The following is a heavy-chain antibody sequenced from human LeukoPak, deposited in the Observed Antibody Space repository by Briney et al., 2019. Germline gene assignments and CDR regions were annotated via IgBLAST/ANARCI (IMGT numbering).Heavy chain of an antibody. Sequence: SRPTLVKPTQTLTLTCTFSGFSLSTSGVGVGWIRQPPGKALEWLALIYWNDDKRYRPSLNSRLTITKDTSKNQVVLIMTKMDPVDTATYYCAHMVNTVTMSWGAFDIRGQGTMVTVSS. D-gene: IGHD4-17*01. J-gene: IGHJ3*02. CDR2: IYWNDDK. CDR1: GFSLSTSGVG. CDR3: AHMVNTVTMSWGAFDI. V-gene: IGHV2-5*01.